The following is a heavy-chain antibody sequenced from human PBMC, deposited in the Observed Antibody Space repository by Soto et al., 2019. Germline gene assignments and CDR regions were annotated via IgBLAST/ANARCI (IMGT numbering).Heavy chain of an antibody. Sequence: QIQLVQSGAEVKKPGASVKVSCKTSGYTFSSYHITWVRQAPGQGLEWMGWISAYNGNTNYAQNLQGRVTMTTDPSTSTAYMELRSLRSDDTAVYYCARDLPPVDYWGQGTLVTVSS. CDR3: ARDLPPVDY. J-gene: IGHJ4*02. CDR1: GYTFSSYH. V-gene: IGHV1-18*01. CDR2: ISAYNGNT.